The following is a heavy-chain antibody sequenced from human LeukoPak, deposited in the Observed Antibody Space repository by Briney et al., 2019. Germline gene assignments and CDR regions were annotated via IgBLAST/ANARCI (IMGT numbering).Heavy chain of an antibody. CDR1: GGSISSYY. CDR2: IYYSGST. D-gene: IGHD6-13*01. CDR3: ARSSSSWAKWFDP. V-gene: IGHV4-59*01. J-gene: IGHJ5*02. Sequence: SETLSLTCTVSGGSISSYYWSWIRQPPGKGLEWIGYIYYSGSTNYNPFLKSRVTISVDTSKNQFSLKLSSVAAADTAVYYCARSSSSWAKWFDPWGQGTLVTVSS.